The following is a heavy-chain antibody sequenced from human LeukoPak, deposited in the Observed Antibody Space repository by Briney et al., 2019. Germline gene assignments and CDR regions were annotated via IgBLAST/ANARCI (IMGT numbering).Heavy chain of an antibody. CDR2: IYHSGST. CDR3: ASSGLRLGELSFDY. CDR1: GGSISSSNW. Sequence: SETLSLTCAVSGGSISSSNWWSWVRQPPGKGLEWIGEIYHSGSTNYNPSLKSRVTISVDKSKNQFSLKLSSVTAADTAVYYCASSGLRLGELSFDYCGQGTLVTVSS. J-gene: IGHJ4*02. D-gene: IGHD3-16*02. V-gene: IGHV4-4*02.